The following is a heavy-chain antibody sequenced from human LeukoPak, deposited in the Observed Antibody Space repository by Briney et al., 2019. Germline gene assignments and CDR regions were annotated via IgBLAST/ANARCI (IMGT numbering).Heavy chain of an antibody. CDR3: ARGLVLPYFDWSRGGQYFDY. Sequence: SETLSLTCAVYGGSFSGYYWSWIRQPPGKGREWIGEINHRGSTNYNPSLKSRVTISVDTSKNQCSLNLSCVTAADTAVYYCARGLVLPYFDWSRGGQYFDYWGQGTLVTVSS. V-gene: IGHV4-34*01. CDR2: INHRGST. J-gene: IGHJ4*02. D-gene: IGHD3-9*01. CDR1: GGSFSGYY.